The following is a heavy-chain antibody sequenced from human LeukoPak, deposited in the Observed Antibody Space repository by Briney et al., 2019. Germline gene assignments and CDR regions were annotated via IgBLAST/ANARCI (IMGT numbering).Heavy chain of an antibody. CDR2: ISAYNGNT. Sequence: AASVKVSCKASGYTFTSYDINWVRQATGQGLEWMGWISAYNGNTNYAQNLQGRVTMTTDTSTSTAYMELRSLRSDDTAVYYCARSISVSGSYYTDYFDYWGQGTLVTVSS. D-gene: IGHD1-26*01. CDR1: GYTFTSYD. V-gene: IGHV1-18*01. J-gene: IGHJ4*02. CDR3: ARSISVSGSYYTDYFDY.